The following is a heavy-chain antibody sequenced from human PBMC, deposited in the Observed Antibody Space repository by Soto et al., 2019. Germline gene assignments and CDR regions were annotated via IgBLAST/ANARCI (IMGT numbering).Heavy chain of an antibody. CDR1: GGCLSTYY. Sequence: QVQLQESGPGLLKPTETLSLTCTVSGGCLSTYYWSWIRQTPGKGLEWIGDFFHTASTNFTPSLKRRPSISADTSKNQLSVQLTSVTAADMAPYFSARGMPFTRSRLFDWLGRFDLWGRGTWVTVSS. D-gene: IGHD3-3*01. CDR2: FFHTAST. CDR3: ARGMPFTRSRLFDWLGRFDL. V-gene: IGHV4-59*01. J-gene: IGHJ2*01.